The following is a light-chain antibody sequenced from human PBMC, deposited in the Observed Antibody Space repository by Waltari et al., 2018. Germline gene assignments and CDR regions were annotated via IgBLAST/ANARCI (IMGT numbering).Light chain of an antibody. V-gene: IGKV3-20*01. CDR1: QSVSSSY. CDR3: QQYGSSPPLYT. J-gene: IGKJ2*01. Sequence: EIVLTQSPGTLSWSPGERATLSGRASQSVSSSYLAWYQQKPGQAPRLLIYGASSRATGIPDRFSGSGSGTDFTLTISRLEPEDFAVYYCQQYGSSPPLYTFGQGTKLEIK. CDR2: GAS.